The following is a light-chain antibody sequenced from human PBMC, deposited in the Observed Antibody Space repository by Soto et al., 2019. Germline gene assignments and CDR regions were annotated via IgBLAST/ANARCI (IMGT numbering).Light chain of an antibody. Sequence: QSVLTQSASVSGSPGQSITISCTGTSSDVGGYNYVSWYQHHPGKAPRLMIYASSNRPSGVSHRFSGSRSGNTASLTISGLQAEDEADYYCSSYTSGTTLYVFGTGTKLTVL. CDR3: SSYTSGTTLYV. V-gene: IGLV2-14*01. CDR2: ASS. J-gene: IGLJ1*01. CDR1: SSDVGGYNY.